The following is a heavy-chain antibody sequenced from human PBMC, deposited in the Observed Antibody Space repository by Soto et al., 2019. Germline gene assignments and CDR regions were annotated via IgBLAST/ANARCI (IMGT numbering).Heavy chain of an antibody. J-gene: IGHJ4*02. Sequence: PSETLSLTCTVSGGSISPYYLSWIRQPPGKGLEWIAYIYYTGNANYNPSLKSRVSISVDTSKNQFFLKLSSVTAADTAVYSCARVRDGYLLDFWGLGTLVTVSS. CDR1: GGSISPYY. D-gene: IGHD5-12*01. V-gene: IGHV4-59*01. CDR3: ARVRDGYLLDF. CDR2: IYYTGNA.